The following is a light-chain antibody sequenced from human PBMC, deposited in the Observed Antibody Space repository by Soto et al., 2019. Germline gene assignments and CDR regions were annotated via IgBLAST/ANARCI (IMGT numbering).Light chain of an antibody. CDR3: QHYNYWLPKT. CDR1: QSVGNN. V-gene: IGKV3-15*01. Sequence: EIVMTKSTAPLSVSQGERTTLSCRASQSVGNNLAWYQQKPGQAPRLLIYGAYTRATGIPARFSGSGSGTDFTLTISSLQSEDFAVYCCQHYNYWLPKTFGQGTKVDIK. CDR2: GAY. J-gene: IGKJ1*01.